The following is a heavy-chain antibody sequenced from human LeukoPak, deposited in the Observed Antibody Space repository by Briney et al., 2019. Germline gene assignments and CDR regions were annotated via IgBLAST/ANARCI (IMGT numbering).Heavy chain of an antibody. Sequence: GGSLRLSCGASVYPLSSRHMTWVPRTTGKVLEWVSAFYCGRTAYDSDCLKGRFTISRDNSKNTLYLQMNSLRAEDTAVYFCARDHLGGFCDSTSCHTKFDSWGQGTLVTVSS. D-gene: IGHD2-2*02. V-gene: IGHV3-53*01. CDR2: FYCGRTA. CDR3: ARDHLGGFCDSTSCHTKFDS. J-gene: IGHJ4*02. CDR1: VYPLSSRH.